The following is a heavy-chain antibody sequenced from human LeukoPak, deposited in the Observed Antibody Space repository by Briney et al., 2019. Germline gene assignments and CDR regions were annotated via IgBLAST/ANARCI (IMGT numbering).Heavy chain of an antibody. CDR3: ARQETVVTLDY. J-gene: IGHJ4*02. CDR1: GGSISSSSYY. D-gene: IGHD4-23*01. Sequence: SETLSLTCTVSGGSISSSSYYWGWIRQPPGKGLEWIGSIYYSGSTYYNPSLKSRVTISVDTSKNQFPLKLSSVTAADTAVYYCARQETVVTLDYWGQGTLVTVSS. CDR2: IYYSGST. V-gene: IGHV4-39*01.